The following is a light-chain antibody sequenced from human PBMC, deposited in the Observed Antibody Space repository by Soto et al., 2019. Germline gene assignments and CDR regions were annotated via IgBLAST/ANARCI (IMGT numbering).Light chain of an antibody. CDR2: GAS. CDR3: QQYGSSRT. V-gene: IGKV3-20*01. J-gene: IGKJ1*01. CDR1: QSVSSSY. Sequence: EIVLTQSPGTLSLSPGERGTLSCRASQSVSSSYLAWYQQKPGQAPRLLIYGASSRATGIPDRFSGSGSGTDFTLTISSLEPDELAVYYRQQYGSSRTFGQGTKVEIK.